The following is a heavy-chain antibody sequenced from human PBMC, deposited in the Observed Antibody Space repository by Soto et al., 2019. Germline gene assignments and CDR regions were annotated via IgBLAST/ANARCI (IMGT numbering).Heavy chain of an antibody. CDR3: ARGSGYEYYYYYGMDV. CDR2: IYSGGST. Sequence: GWSLRLSCASSVFTVISNYMSWVRQAPGKGLEWVSVIYSGGSTYYADSVKGRFTISRDNSKNTLYLQMNSLRAEDTAVYYCARGSGYEYYYYYGMDVWGQGTTVTVSS. V-gene: IGHV3-53*01. CDR1: VFTVISNY. J-gene: IGHJ6*02. D-gene: IGHD5-12*01.